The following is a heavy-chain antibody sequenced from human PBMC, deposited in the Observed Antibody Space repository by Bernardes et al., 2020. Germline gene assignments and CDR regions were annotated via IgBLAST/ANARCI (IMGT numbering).Heavy chain of an antibody. Sequence: GGSLRLSCVTSGFTFHGYWMTWVRQAPGRGLEWVANVKNDGSDKYYLDSVKGRFTISRDNTKSSIYLQMNNLGVDDTTVYFCVRGRGWCDYWGQGTLVTVSS. CDR1: GFTFHGYW. CDR3: VRGRGWCDY. V-gene: IGHV3-7*01. J-gene: IGHJ4*02. CDR2: VKNDGSDK. D-gene: IGHD6-19*01.